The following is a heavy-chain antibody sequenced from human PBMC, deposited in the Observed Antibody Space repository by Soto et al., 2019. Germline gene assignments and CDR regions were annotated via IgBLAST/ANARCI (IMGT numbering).Heavy chain of an antibody. D-gene: IGHD3-10*01. CDR1: GGTFSSYA. CDR2: TIPIFGTA. V-gene: IGHV1-69*01. CDR3: ARERGSGSYSKVGYYYFGMDI. Sequence: QLQLVQSGAEVKKPGSSVKVSCKASGGTFSSYAISWLQQAPGQGLEWMGGTIPIFGTASFAHKFQGRVTITADESTSTAYMELSGLRTEDTAVYYCARERGSGSYSKVGYYYFGMDIWGQGTTVSVSS. J-gene: IGHJ6*02.